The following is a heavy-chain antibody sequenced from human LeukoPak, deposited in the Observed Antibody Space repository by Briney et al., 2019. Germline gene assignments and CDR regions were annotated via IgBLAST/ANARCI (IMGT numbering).Heavy chain of an antibody. D-gene: IGHD6-13*01. CDR3: ASSPLGSSWAYLNY. V-gene: IGHV4-4*07. CDR2: IYTSGST. J-gene: IGHJ4*02. Sequence: SENLSLTCTVSGGSISSYYWSWIRQPAGKGLEWIGRIYTSGSTNYNPSLKSRVTMSVDTSKNQFSLKLSSVTAADTAVYYCASSPLGSSWAYLNYWGQGTLVTVSS. CDR1: GGSISSYY.